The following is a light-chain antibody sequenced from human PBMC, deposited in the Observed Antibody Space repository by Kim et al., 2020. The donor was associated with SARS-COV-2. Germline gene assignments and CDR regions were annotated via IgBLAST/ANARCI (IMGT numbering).Light chain of an antibody. Sequence: HVAWYQKKPGQSPRLLVFYASYRASGIPDRFSGSGSGTDFTLAISRLEPDDSAVYYCQQYDTSPWTFGRGTKVDIK. J-gene: IGKJ1*01. CDR1: H. V-gene: IGKV3-20*01. CDR3: QQYDTSPWT. CDR2: YAS.